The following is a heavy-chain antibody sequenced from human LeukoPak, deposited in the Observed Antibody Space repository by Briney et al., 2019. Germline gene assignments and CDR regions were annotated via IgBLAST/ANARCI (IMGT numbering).Heavy chain of an antibody. CDR2: INHSGST. CDR3: ARDEYYSGSGRVMGFI. CDR1: GGSFSGYY. J-gene: IGHJ4*02. Sequence: SETLSLTCAVYGGSFSGYYWSWIHQPPGKGLEWIGEINHSGSTNYNPSLKSRVTISVDTSKNQFSLKLSSVTAADTAVYYCARDEYYSGSGRVMGFIWGQGTLVTVSS. D-gene: IGHD3-10*01. V-gene: IGHV4-34*01.